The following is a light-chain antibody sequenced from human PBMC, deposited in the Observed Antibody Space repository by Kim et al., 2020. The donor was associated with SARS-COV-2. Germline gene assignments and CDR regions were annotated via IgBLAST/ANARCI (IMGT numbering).Light chain of an antibody. CDR1: QSSGVS. J-gene: IGKJ4*01. CDR3: QQRNNWPPAVT. Sequence: PGEGAILSCRASQSSGVSLGVYQHKLGQAPRLLSYEAAIRAAGIPDRFSGVGSGTDFALTISSLEPEDFAVYYFQQRNNWPPAVTFGGGTKVDIK. CDR2: EAA. V-gene: IGKV3-11*01.